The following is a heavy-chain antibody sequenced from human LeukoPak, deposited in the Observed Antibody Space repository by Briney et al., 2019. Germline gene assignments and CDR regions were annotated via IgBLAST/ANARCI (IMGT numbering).Heavy chain of an antibody. CDR1: GFTFSDSY. J-gene: IGHJ4*02. D-gene: IGHD2-15*01. Sequence: GGSLRLSCAASGFTFSDSYMSWIRQAPGKGLEWISYISSSGGTIYYADSVKGRFSISRDNAKNSLYLQMNILRAEDTAVYYCARGYCSGGTCYLFDYWGQGTLVTVSS. V-gene: IGHV3-11*04. CDR2: ISSSGGTI. CDR3: ARGYCSGGTCYLFDY.